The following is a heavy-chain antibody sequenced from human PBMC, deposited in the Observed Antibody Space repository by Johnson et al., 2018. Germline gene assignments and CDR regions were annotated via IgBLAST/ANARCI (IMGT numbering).Heavy chain of an antibody. CDR2: IYNSGST. J-gene: IGHJ3*02. D-gene: IGHD2-21*02. V-gene: IGHV4-59*12. CDR3: SRDGEHIVVGTAARDAFDI. Sequence: QVQLQESGPGLVKPSETLSLTCTVSAGSISSYYWSWIRQPPGKGLEWIGYIYNSGSTNSNPSLKSRVTITVATSKTQFSLKLSPVTAGDTAVSYCSRDGEHIVVGTAARDAFDIWGQGTMVTVSS. CDR1: AGSISSYY.